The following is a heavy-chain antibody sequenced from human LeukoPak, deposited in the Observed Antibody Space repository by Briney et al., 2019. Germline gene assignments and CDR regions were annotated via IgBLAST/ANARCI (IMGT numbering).Heavy chain of an antibody. CDR1: GFPFSDYV. J-gene: IGHJ4*02. Sequence: GGSLRLSCTVSGFPFSDYVVHWVRQAPGKGLEWVAVISADESIKSYSDSVRGRFTISRDNFKNILYLQMDSLGLEDTAVYFCARDPFLGGPDFLDYWGRGTLVTVSS. CDR2: ISADESIK. CDR3: ARDPFLGGPDFLDY. V-gene: IGHV3-30*03. D-gene: IGHD1-26*01.